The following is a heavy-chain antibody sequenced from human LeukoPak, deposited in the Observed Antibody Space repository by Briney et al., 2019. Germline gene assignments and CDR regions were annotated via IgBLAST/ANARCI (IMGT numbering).Heavy chain of an antibody. J-gene: IGHJ4*02. CDR1: GFTFDDYG. Sequence: GGSLRLSCAASGFTFDDYGMSWVRQAPGKGLEWVSGIKWNGGSTGYADSVKGRFTISRDNAKNSLYLQMNSLRAEDTALYYCARDFITMIVVVTPGDYWGQGTLVTVSS. CDR3: ARDFITMIVVVTPGDY. CDR2: IKWNGGST. V-gene: IGHV3-20*04. D-gene: IGHD3-22*01.